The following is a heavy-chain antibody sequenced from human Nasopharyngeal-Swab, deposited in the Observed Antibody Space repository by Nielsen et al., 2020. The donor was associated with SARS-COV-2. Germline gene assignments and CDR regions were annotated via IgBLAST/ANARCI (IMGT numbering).Heavy chain of an antibody. CDR1: GGSTSSYY. CDR3: ARGGSGFLHYVFDY. Sequence: SETLSLTCTVSGGSTSSYYWSWIRQPPGKGLEWIGYIYYSGSTNYNPSLKSRVTISVDTSKNQFSLKLSSVTAADTAVYYCARGGSGFLHYVFDYWGQGTLVTVSS. J-gene: IGHJ4*02. V-gene: IGHV4-59*01. D-gene: IGHD6-19*01. CDR2: IYYSGST.